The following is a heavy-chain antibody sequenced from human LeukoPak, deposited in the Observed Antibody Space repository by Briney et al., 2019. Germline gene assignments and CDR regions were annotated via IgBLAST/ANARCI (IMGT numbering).Heavy chain of an antibody. V-gene: IGHV4-59*08. CDR3: ARTYGSGSYLSP. J-gene: IGHJ5*02. Sequence: SETLSLTCTVSGGSISSYYWSWIRQPPGKGLEWIGYIYYSGRTNYNPSLKSRVTISVDTSKNQFSLKLSSVTAADTAVYYCARTYGSGSYLSPWGQGTLVTVSS. CDR2: IYYSGRT. D-gene: IGHD3-10*01. CDR1: GGSISSYY.